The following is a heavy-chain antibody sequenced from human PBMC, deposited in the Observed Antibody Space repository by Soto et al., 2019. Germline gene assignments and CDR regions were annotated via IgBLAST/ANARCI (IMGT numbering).Heavy chain of an antibody. J-gene: IGHJ6*02. CDR2: ISSSSSTI. CDR3: ARDRFSGNYVVDYYYYYGMDV. V-gene: IGHV3-48*02. D-gene: IGHD1-26*01. Sequence: KGLEWVSYISSSSSTIYYADSVKGRFTISRDNAKNSLYLQMNSLRDEDTAVYYCARDRFSGNYVVDYYYYYGMDVWGQGTTVTVSS.